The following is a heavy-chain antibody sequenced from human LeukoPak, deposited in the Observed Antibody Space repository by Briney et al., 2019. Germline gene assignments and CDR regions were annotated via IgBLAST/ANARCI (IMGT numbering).Heavy chain of an antibody. CDR2: IIPIFGTA. CDR1: GYTFTSYG. CDR3: ARRAYYYDSSGYVGLYFDY. J-gene: IGHJ4*02. V-gene: IGHV1-69*13. D-gene: IGHD3-22*01. Sequence: GASVKVSCKASGYTFTSYGISWVRQAPGQGLEWMGGIIPIFGTANYAQKFQGRVTITADESTSTAYMELSSLRSEDTAVYYCARRAYYYDSSGYVGLYFDYWGQGTLVTVSS.